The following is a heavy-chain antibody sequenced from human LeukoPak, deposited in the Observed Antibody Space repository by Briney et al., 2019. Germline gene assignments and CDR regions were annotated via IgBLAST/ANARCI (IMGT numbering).Heavy chain of an antibody. CDR3: AREVSSGYYFYYYYGMDV. CDR1: GGTFSSYA. V-gene: IGHV1-8*02. J-gene: IGHJ6*02. Sequence: ASVKVSCKASGGTFSSYAISWVRQAPGQGLEWMGWMNPNSGNTGYAQKFQGRVTMTRNTSISTAYMELSSLRSEDTAVYYCAREVSSGYYFYYYYGMDVWGQGTTVTVSS. CDR2: MNPNSGNT. D-gene: IGHD3-22*01.